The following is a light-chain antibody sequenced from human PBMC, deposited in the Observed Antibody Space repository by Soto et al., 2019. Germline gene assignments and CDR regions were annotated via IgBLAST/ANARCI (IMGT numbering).Light chain of an antibody. V-gene: IGKV1-39*01. Sequence: DIQITHYPSSLSASFGYIFTISFRSSQTISTYLHWYQHKPGRAPRLLISDVSTLQSGVPGRFRGSGSETEFTLTITYLQPEDFATYYCQQGYSIHALTFGGGTKVDIK. J-gene: IGKJ4*01. CDR2: DVS. CDR3: QQGYSIHALT. CDR1: QTISTY.